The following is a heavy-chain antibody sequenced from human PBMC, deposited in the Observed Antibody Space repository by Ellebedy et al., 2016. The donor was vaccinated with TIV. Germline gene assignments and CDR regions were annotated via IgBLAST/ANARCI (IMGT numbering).Heavy chain of an antibody. V-gene: IGHV1-8*01. Sequence: AASVKVSCKASGYTFTSYEINWVRQATGQGLEWMGWMNSNSGDTGYEPKFQGRVTMTRNTSISTAYMELSSLRSEDTAVYYCARSPGSGDDAFDMWGQGTMVTVSS. CDR2: MNSNSGDT. D-gene: IGHD7-27*01. CDR1: GYTFTSYE. CDR3: ARSPGSGDDAFDM. J-gene: IGHJ3*02.